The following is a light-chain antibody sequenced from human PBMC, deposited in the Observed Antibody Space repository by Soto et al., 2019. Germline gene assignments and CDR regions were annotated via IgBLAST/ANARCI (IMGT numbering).Light chain of an antibody. J-gene: IGLJ1*01. CDR3: SSDAASNSPYV. CDR1: SSDVGGYNY. V-gene: IGLV2-11*01. CDR2: DVS. Sequence: QSVLTQPRSVSGSPGQSVTISCTGTSSDVGGYNYVSWYQKHPGQAPKLRIDDVSERPSGVPDRFSGSKSGTTAALTISGLQIEDESDYFCSSDAASNSPYVCGSGTKVTVL.